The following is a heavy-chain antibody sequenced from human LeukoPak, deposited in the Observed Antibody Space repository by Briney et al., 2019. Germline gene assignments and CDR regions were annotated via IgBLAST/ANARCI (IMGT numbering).Heavy chain of an antibody. J-gene: IGHJ4*02. Sequence: SVKVSFKASGGTFSRYAISWVRQAPGQGLEWTGGILPIIGTANYAQKFQGRVTITADESTSTAYMELSSLRSEDTAVYYCATSRIAVAGTGLDYWGQGTLVTVS. D-gene: IGHD6-19*01. CDR1: GGTFSRYA. CDR2: ILPIIGTA. V-gene: IGHV1-69*13. CDR3: ATSRIAVAGTGLDY.